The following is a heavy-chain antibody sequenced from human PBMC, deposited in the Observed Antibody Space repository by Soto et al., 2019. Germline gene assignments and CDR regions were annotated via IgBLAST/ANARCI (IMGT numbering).Heavy chain of an antibody. CDR1: GGSFSGYY. V-gene: IGHV4-34*01. Sequence: SETLSLTCAVYGGSFSGYYWSWIRQPPGKGLEWIGEINHSGSTNYNPSLKSRVTISVDTSKNQFSLKLSSVTAADTAVYYCAGRPDGSGSYYTFDYRGQGTLVTVSS. J-gene: IGHJ4*02. CDR3: AGRPDGSGSYYTFDY. CDR2: INHSGST. D-gene: IGHD3-10*01.